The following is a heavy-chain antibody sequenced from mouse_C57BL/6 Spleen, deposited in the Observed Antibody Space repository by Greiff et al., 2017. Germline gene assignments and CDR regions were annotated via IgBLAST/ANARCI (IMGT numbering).Heavy chain of an antibody. CDR1: GYAFSSSW. J-gene: IGHJ2*01. V-gene: IGHV1-82*01. Sequence: QVQLQQSGPELVKPGASVKISCKASGYAFSSSWMNWVKQRPGKGLEWIGRIYPGDGDTNYNGKFKGKATLTADKSSSTAYMQLSSLTSEDSAVYFCARRGGYGSNFDYWGQGTTLTVSS. D-gene: IGHD1-1*01. CDR3: ARRGGYGSNFDY. CDR2: IYPGDGDT.